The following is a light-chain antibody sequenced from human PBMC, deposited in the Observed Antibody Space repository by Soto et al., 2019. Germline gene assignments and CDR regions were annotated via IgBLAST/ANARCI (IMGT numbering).Light chain of an antibody. J-gene: IGLJ2*01. CDR2: SNT. V-gene: IGLV1-44*01. CDR3: AAWDDSLNGVV. CDR1: SSNIGSHT. Sequence: VLTQPPSASGTPGQTIAISCSGGSSNIGSHTVNWYQQLPGTAPRLLIYSNTQRPSGVPDRFSGSKSGTSASLAITGLQSEYEGDYYCAAWDDSLNGVVFGGGTQLTVL.